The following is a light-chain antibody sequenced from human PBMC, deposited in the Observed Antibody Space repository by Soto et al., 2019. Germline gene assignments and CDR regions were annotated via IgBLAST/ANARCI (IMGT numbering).Light chain of an antibody. CDR1: QSVRNN. CDR2: DAS. Sequence: ILMTQSPATLSVSPGERAPLSCRASQSVRNNLAWYQQKPGQAPRLLIYDASTRATGIPARFSGSGSGTEFTLTISGLQSEDFAVYYCQQYNNWPPWTFGQGTKVEIK. CDR3: QQYNNWPPWT. V-gene: IGKV3-15*01. J-gene: IGKJ1*01.